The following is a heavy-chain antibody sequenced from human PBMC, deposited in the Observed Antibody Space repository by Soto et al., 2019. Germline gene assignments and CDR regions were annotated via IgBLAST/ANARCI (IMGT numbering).Heavy chain of an antibody. J-gene: IGHJ6*02. CDR3: ARILWARAYCGGDCYPYYYYGMDV. CDR1: GGTFSSYA. V-gene: IGHV1-69*01. Sequence: QVQLVQSGAEVKKPGSSVKVSCKASGGTFSSYAISWVRQAPGQGLEWMGGIIPIFGTATYAQKFQGRVTITADESTSTAYMELSSLRSEDTAVYYCARILWARAYCGGDCYPYYYYGMDVWGQGTTVTVSS. D-gene: IGHD2-21*02. CDR2: IIPIFGTA.